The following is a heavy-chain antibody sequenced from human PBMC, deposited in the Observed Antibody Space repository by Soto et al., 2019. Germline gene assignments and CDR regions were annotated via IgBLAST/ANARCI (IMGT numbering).Heavy chain of an antibody. CDR3: ARVRSYYESSGYYGDHYYYYAMDV. Sequence: PSETLSLTCAVYGESFSGYYWSWIRQPPGKGLELIGEINHSGSTDYNPSLKTRVTISVDTSKNQFSLRLSSVTAADTAVYYCARVRSYYESSGYYGDHYYYYAMDVWGQGTTVTVSS. CDR2: INHSGST. CDR1: GESFSGYY. D-gene: IGHD3-22*01. V-gene: IGHV4-34*01. J-gene: IGHJ6*02.